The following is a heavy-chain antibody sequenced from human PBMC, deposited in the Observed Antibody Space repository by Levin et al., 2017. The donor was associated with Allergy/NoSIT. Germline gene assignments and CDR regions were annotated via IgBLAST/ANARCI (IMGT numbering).Heavy chain of an antibody. V-gene: IGHV1-69*01. CDR1: GGTFSSYA. CDR2: IIPIFGTA. D-gene: IGHD3-10*01. J-gene: IGHJ6*02. CDR3: ARGYYYGSGSRYYYYGMDV. Sequence: KISCKASGGTFSSYAISWVRQAPGQGLEWMGGIIPIFGTANYAQKFQGRVTITADESMSTAYMELSSLRSEDTAVYYCARGYYYGSGSRYYYYGMDVWGQGTTVTVSS.